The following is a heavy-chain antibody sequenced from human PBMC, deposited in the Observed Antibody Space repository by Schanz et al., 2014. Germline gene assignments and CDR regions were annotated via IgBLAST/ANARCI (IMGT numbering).Heavy chain of an antibody. Sequence: QVLQVQSGSELKKPGTSVKVSCKASGYTFNNYTYVMIWVRQAPGQGLEWMGWINVGNGNMKYSQKFQGRVTMTTDTSTSTSYMELTSLRFDDTAVYYCARGFDFWDRWGQGTLVIVSS. CDR1: GYTFNNYTYV. CDR2: INVGNGNM. CDR3: ARGFDFWDR. V-gene: IGHV1-18*01. J-gene: IGHJ4*02. D-gene: IGHD3-3*01.